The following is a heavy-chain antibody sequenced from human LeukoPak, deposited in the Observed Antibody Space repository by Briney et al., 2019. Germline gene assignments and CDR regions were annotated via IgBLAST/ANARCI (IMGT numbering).Heavy chain of an antibody. D-gene: IGHD2-15*01. Sequence: GGSLGLSCAASGFTLSNYWMSWVRQAPGKGLEWVANINQDSSEKYYVDSVKGRFTISRDNAKNSLYLQLNTLRPEDTAVYYCVQGWRDNWGQGTLVTVSS. CDR1: GFTLSNYW. CDR2: INQDSSEK. CDR3: VQGWRDN. J-gene: IGHJ4*02. V-gene: IGHV3-7*01.